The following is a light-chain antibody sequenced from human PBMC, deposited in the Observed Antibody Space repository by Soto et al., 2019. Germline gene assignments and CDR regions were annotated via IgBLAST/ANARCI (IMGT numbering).Light chain of an antibody. Sequence: SPGETTRLSCRASQSINSDVAWYQQKPGQAPRLLIYDASNRATGIPARFSGSGSGTDFTLTISSLEPEDFAVYYCQQRSNGPPITFGQGTRLEIK. CDR2: DAS. J-gene: IGKJ5*01. CDR3: QQRSNGPPIT. CDR1: QSINSD. V-gene: IGKV3-11*01.